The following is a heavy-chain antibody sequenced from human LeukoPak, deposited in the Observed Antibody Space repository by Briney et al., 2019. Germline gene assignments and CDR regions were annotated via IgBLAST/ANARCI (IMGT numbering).Heavy chain of an antibody. CDR1: GYTFTGYY. V-gene: IGHV1-2*06. CDR3: ARVGGYCSGGSCHSNFDY. Sequence: ASVKVSCKASGYTFTGYYMHWVRQAPGQGLEWVGRINPNSGGTNYAQKFQGRVTMTRDTSISTAYMELSRLRSDDTAVYYCARVGGYCSGGSCHSNFDYWGQGTLVTVSS. D-gene: IGHD2-15*01. CDR2: INPNSGGT. J-gene: IGHJ4*02.